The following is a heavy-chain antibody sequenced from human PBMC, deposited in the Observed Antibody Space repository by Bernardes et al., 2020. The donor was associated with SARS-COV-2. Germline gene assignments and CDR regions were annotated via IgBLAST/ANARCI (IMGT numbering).Heavy chain of an antibody. V-gene: IGHV5-51*01. CDR1: GYSLTRYW. CDR2: IYPGDSDT. Sequence: GAFLKTSRKGSGYSLTRYWIGWVRPIPGKGLEWMGIIYPGDSDTRYSPSFQGQVTISADKSISTAYLQWSSLKASDTAMYYCARRYYYDSSGYYGDDAFDIWGQGTMVTVSS. CDR3: ARRYYYDSSGYYGDDAFDI. D-gene: IGHD3-22*01. J-gene: IGHJ3*02.